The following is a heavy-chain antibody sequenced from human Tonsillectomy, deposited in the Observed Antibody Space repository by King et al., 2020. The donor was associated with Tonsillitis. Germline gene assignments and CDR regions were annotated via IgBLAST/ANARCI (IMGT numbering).Heavy chain of an antibody. J-gene: IGHJ4*02. CDR3: ARDERGYSYGCLYY. CDR1: GFTFSSYE. D-gene: IGHD5-18*01. CDR2: ISSSGSTI. Sequence: VQLVESGGGLVQPGGSLRLSCAASGFTFSSYEMNWVRQAPGKGLEWVSYISSSGSTIYYADSVKGRFTISRDNAKHSLYLQMNSLRAEDTAVYYCARDERGYSYGCLYYWGQGTLVTVSS. V-gene: IGHV3-48*03.